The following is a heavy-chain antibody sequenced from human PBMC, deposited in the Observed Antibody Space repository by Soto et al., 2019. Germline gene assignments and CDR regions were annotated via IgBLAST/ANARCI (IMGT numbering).Heavy chain of an antibody. CDR3: ARDNPYYYDSSGYNWFDP. CDR1: GGSVSSGSYY. Sequence: SETLSLTCTVSGGSVSSGSYYWSWIRQPPGKGLEWIGYIYYSGSTNYNPSLKSRVTISVDTSKNQFSLKLSSVTAADTAVYYCARDNPYYYDSSGYNWFDPWGQGTLVTVSS. D-gene: IGHD3-22*01. CDR2: IYYSGST. J-gene: IGHJ5*02. V-gene: IGHV4-61*01.